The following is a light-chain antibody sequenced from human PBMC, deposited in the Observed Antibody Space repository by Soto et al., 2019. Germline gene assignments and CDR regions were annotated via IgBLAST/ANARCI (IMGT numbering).Light chain of an antibody. CDR2: DAS. Sequence: DIQMTQSPSSLSASVGDRVTITCQASQDISNYLNWYQQKPGKAPKLLIYDASNLETGVPSRYSGSGSGTWFTLIIITLPADDIATYYCQQYDNLPPFTFGPGTKVDIK. V-gene: IGKV1-33*01. CDR1: QDISNY. J-gene: IGKJ3*01. CDR3: QQYDNLPPFT.